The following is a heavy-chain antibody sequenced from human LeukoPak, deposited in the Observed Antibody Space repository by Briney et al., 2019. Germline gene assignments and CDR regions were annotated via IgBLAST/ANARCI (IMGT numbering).Heavy chain of an antibody. CDR1: GGSISSSSYY. D-gene: IGHD5-12*01. Sequence: PSETLSLTCTVSGGSISSSSYYWGWIRQPPGKGLEWIGSIYYSGSTYYNPSLKSRVTISVDTSKNQFSLKLSSVTAADTAVYYCARVIGGYDIFDYWGQGTLVTVSS. CDR2: IYYSGST. V-gene: IGHV4-39*07. J-gene: IGHJ4*02. CDR3: ARVIGGYDIFDY.